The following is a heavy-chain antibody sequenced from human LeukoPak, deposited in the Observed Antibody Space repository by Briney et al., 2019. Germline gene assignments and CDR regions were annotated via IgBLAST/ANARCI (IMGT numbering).Heavy chain of an antibody. D-gene: IGHD3-22*01. CDR1: RFTFLYYV. CDR3: AKDMYYSDSMGYCSRGSPSFDH. V-gene: IGHV3-9*01. CDR2: ITWNSGNI. J-gene: IGHJ4*02. Sequence: GGSLRLSCVAFRFTFLYYVMQGGRQAPGKGLEWVSGITWNSGNINYADSVKGRFTISRDDATSSLFLQMNSLRPDDTAFYYCAKDMYYSDSMGYCSRGSPSFDHCGQGTLVTVSS.